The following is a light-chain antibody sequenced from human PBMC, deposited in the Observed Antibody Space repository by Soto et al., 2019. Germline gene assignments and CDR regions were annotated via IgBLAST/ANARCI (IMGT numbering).Light chain of an antibody. CDR3: QQLNTYPA. CDR1: QGIGSY. Sequence: DLPLTQSPSFLSASVGDRVTITCRASQGIGSYLGWYQQTPGKAPKLLIYGASTLHSGVPSRFSGSGSGTEFTLTVSSLQPEDVATYYCQQLNTYPAFGGGTKVDNK. J-gene: IGKJ4*01. V-gene: IGKV1-9*01. CDR2: GAS.